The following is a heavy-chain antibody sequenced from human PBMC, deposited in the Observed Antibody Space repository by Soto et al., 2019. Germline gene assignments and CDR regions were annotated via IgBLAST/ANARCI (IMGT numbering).Heavy chain of an antibody. CDR2: IKQDGSEE. D-gene: IGHD3-3*01. J-gene: IGHJ4*02. CDR1: GFTFSSYW. Sequence: EVQLVESGGGLVQPGGSLRLSCTASGFTFSSYWMSWVRQAPGKGLEWVATIKQDGSEEYCVDSVKGRFTISRDNAKNSLYLQMNSLRAEDAAVYYCAREGGYYFDSWGQGTLVTVSS. CDR3: AREGGYYFDS. V-gene: IGHV3-7*01.